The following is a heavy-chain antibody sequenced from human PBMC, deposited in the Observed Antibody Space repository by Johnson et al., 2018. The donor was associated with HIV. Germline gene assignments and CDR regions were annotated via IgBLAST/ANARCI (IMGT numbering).Heavy chain of an antibody. CDR2: IKQDGSEK. J-gene: IGHJ3*02. Sequence: VHLVESGGGLVQPGGSLRLSCAASGFTFSSYWMSWVRQAPGKGLEWVANIKQDGSEKYYVDSVTGRFTISRDNAKNSLYLQMNSLRAEDTALYYCARRGFGTASDAFDMWGQGTMVIVSS. CDR3: ARRGFGTASDAFDM. CDR1: GFTFSSYW. V-gene: IGHV3-7*03. D-gene: IGHD3-3*01.